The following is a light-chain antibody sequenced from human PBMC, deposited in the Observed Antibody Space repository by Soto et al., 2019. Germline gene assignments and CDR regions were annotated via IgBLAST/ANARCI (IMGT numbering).Light chain of an antibody. CDR2: DVS. Sequence: QSALTQPASVSGSPGQSITISCTGTSSDVGGYNYVSWYQQHPGKAPKLMIYDVSNRPSGVSNRFSGSKSGNTASVTISGLQAEDEADYYCSSYTSSSTLEVVFGGGTKLTV. V-gene: IGLV2-14*01. CDR3: SSYTSSSTLEVV. J-gene: IGLJ2*01. CDR1: SSDVGGYNY.